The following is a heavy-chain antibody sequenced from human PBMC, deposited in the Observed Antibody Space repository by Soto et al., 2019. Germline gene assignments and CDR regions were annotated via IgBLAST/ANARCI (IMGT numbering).Heavy chain of an antibody. CDR3: ATVFCGRLPRDY. CDR1: GGTFSSYA. J-gene: IGHJ4*02. CDR2: IIPIFGTP. Sequence: ASVKVSCKASGGTFSSYAISWVRQAPGQGLEWMGGIIPIFGTPNYAQKFQGRVTITADKSTSTAYMELSSLRSEDTAVYYCATVFCGRLPRDYWGQGTLVTVSS. D-gene: IGHD3-16*01. V-gene: IGHV1-69*06.